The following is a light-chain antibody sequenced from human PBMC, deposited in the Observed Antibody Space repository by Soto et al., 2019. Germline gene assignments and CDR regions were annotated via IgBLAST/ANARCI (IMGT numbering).Light chain of an antibody. Sequence: QSVLTQPASVSGSPGQSITISCTGISSDAGSYNLVSWYQQHPGKAPKLMIYEGSKRPSGVSNRFSGSKSGNTASLTISGLQAEDEADYYCCSYAGSSTLVFGGGTKLTVL. CDR3: CSYAGSSTLV. J-gene: IGLJ2*01. CDR2: EGS. CDR1: SSDAGSYNL. V-gene: IGLV2-23*01.